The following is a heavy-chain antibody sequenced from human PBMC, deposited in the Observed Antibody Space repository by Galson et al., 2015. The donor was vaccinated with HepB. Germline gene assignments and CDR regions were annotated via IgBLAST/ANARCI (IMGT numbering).Heavy chain of an antibody. V-gene: IGHV4-39*02. D-gene: IGHD3-22*01. J-gene: IGHJ4*02. Sequence: LSLTCTVSGGSISSSSYYWGWIRQPPGKGLEWIGSIYYSGSTYYNPSLKSRVTISVDTSKNQFSLKLSSVTAADTAVYYCAREKKYYYDRFDYWGQGTLVTVSS. CDR1: GGSISSSSYY. CDR3: AREKKYYYDRFDY. CDR2: IYYSGST.